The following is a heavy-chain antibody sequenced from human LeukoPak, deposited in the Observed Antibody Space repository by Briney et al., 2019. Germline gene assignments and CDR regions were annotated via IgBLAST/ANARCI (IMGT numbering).Heavy chain of an antibody. CDR1: GASVSTHS. V-gene: IGHV4-4*07. D-gene: IGHD1-1*01. J-gene: IGHJ4*02. CDR2: IHASGSA. CDR3: ARDNPPGSYDY. Sequence: PSETLSLTCNVSGASVSTHSWTWIRQPAGKRLEWIGRIHASGSANYNPSLKSRVAMSVDTSNNQFSLKVTSVTAADTAAYYCARDNPPGSYDYWGQGTLVTVSS.